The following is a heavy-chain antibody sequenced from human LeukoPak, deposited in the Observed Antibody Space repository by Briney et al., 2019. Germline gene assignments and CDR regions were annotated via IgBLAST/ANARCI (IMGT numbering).Heavy chain of an antibody. CDR3: AKWGPYDILTGRIN. CDR1: GFTFSSYS. CDR2: ISSSSSYI. V-gene: IGHV3-21*04. Sequence: GGSLRLSCAASGFTFSSYSMNWVRQAPGKGLEWVSSISSSSSYIYYAVSVKGRFTISRDNAKNSLYLQMNSLRAEDTAVYYCAKWGPYDILTGRINWGQGTLVTVSS. D-gene: IGHD3-9*01. J-gene: IGHJ4*02.